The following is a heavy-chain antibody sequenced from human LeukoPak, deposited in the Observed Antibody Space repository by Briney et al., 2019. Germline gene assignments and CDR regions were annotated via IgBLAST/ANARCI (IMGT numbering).Heavy chain of an antibody. J-gene: IGHJ2*01. Sequence: SETLSLTCAVYGGSFSGYYWSWIRQPPGKGLEWIGEINHSGSTNYNPSLKSRVTISVDTSKNQFSLKLSSVTAADTAVYYCARGVGREGYCSSTSCPGRYWYFDLWGRGTLVTVSS. CDR3: ARGVGREGYCSSTSCPGRYWYFDL. D-gene: IGHD2-2*01. V-gene: IGHV4-34*01. CDR1: GGSFSGYY. CDR2: INHSGST.